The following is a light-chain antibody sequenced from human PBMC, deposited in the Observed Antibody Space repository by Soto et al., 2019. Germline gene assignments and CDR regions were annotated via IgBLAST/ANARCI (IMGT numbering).Light chain of an antibody. CDR2: EVN. V-gene: IGLV2-14*01. CDR3: SSYTSSSTLYV. CDR1: TSDFGDYNY. J-gene: IGLJ1*01. Sequence: QSALTQPASVSGSSGQSIAISCTTATSDFGDYNYVSWYQQHPGEAPKLMIYEVNNRPSGVSNRFSGSKSGNTASLTISGLQAEDEADYYSSSYTSSSTLYVFGTGTKVTVL.